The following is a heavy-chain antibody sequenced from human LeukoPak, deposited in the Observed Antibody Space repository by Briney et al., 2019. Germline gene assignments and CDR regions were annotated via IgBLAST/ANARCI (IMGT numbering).Heavy chain of an antibody. V-gene: IGHV4-39*01. CDR1: GGSISSSIYY. Sequence: AETLSLPCTLSGGSISSSIYYWGWIRPPPGEGLEGSGSLYYSGSNYYKPSLKTRVSISVDTSKNQFSLKRSCVTAGETAVYYCARQGVPADYYGSGSYGPSFDCWGQGTLVTVSS. J-gene: IGHJ4*02. CDR3: ARQGVPADYYGSGSYGPSFDC. D-gene: IGHD3-10*01. CDR2: LYYSGSN.